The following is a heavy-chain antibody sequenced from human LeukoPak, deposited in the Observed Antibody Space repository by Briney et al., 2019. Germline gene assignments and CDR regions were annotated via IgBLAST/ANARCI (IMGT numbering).Heavy chain of an antibody. J-gene: IGHJ4*02. CDR2: VNHSGST. Sequence: SETLSLTCAVYGGSFSGYYWNWIRQPPGKGLEWIGEVNHSGSTNYNPSLKSRVTISVDTSKNQFSLKLNSMTAADMAVYYCAIRGYSYGKYYFDYWGQGTLVTVSS. CDR3: AIRGYSYGKYYFDY. D-gene: IGHD5-18*01. V-gene: IGHV4-34*01. CDR1: GGSFSGYY.